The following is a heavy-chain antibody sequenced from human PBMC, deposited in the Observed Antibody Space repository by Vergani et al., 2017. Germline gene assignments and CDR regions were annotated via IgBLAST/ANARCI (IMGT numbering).Heavy chain of an antibody. D-gene: IGHD6-13*01. J-gene: IGHJ6*02. Sequence: QVQLQESGPGLVRPSQTLSLTCTVSGGSISSGSYYWSWFRQPAGKGLEWIGRFYTGGGTSYNPSLKSRVPISVDPSKNQFSLQLSSVTAADTAVYYCARDPLYSTTWPFLLLDMDVWGQGTTVTVSS. V-gene: IGHV4-61*02. CDR1: GGSISSGSYY. CDR3: ARDPLYSTTWPFLLLDMDV. CDR2: FYTGGGT.